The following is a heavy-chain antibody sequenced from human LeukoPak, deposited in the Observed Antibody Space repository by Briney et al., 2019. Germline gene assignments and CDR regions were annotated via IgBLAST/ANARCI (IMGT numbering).Heavy chain of an antibody. D-gene: IGHD6-19*01. V-gene: IGHV3-15*01. CDR3: ISGGLVHDY. CDR1: GFTFSSYA. J-gene: IGHJ4*02. CDR2: IKSKIDGGTT. Sequence: GGSLRLSCEASGFTFSSYAMSRVRQAPGKGLEWVGRIKSKIDGGTTEYAAPVKGRFTISRDDSKNTLYLQMNSLKTEDTAVYYCISGGLVHDYWGQGTLVTVSS.